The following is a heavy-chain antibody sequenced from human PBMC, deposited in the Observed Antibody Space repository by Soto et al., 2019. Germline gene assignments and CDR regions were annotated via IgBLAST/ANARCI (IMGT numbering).Heavy chain of an antibody. CDR3: ARGGPELATLGSFDY. CDR1: AVTFTTYL. D-gene: IGHD5-12*01. V-gene: IGHV1-46*01. J-gene: IGHJ4*02. CDR2: ISPSDGSS. Sequence: SANVSSTVPAVTFTTYLMHWVRQAPGQGLEWIGRISPSDGSSHYAQRFQDRVMMTRDTSTSTVYMDLNSLRSEDSAVHYCARGGPELATLGSFDYWGQGTLVTVSS.